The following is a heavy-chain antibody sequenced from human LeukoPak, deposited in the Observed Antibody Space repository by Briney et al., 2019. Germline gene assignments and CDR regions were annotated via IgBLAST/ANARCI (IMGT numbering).Heavy chain of an antibody. CDR2: VYYSGRT. CDR3: ARTFSESYYYGMDV. Sequence: SETLSLTCTVSGXSISSYYWSWIRQPPGKGLEWIGYVYYSGRTNYNPSLKSRVTISVDASKNQFSLKLSSVTAADTAVYYCARTFSESYYYGMDVWGQGTTVTVSS. J-gene: IGHJ6*02. CDR1: GXSISSYY. D-gene: IGHD1-26*01. V-gene: IGHV4-59*01.